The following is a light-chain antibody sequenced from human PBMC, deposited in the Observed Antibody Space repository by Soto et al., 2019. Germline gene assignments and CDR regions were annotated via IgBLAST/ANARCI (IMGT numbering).Light chain of an antibody. CDR2: GAS. CDR1: HDVSSW. J-gene: IGKJ2*03. CDR3: QQANSPYS. V-gene: IGKV1-12*01. Sequence: DIQMTQSPSSFSASVGDRVTITCRASHDVSSWLAWYQQKPGKAPRLLIYGASTLQSGVPSRFSGSGSGTDFTFTISSLQPEDFATYYCQQANSPYSVGQGTKLELK.